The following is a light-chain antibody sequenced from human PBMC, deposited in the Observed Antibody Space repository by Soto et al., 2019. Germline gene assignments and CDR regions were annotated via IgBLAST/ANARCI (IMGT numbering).Light chain of an antibody. CDR1: QSVTVN. V-gene: IGKV3-11*01. CDR3: QQRSNWPPT. CDR2: DAS. J-gene: IGKJ1*01. Sequence: EIVLTQSPGTLSLSPGEGVTLSCRASQSVTVNSLAWYQQKPGQAPRLLIYDASNRATGIPARFSGSGSGTDFTLTISSLEPEDFAVYYCQQRSNWPPTFGQGTKVDIK.